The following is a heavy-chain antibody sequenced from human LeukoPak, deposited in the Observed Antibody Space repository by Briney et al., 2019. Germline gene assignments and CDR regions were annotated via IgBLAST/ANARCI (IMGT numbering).Heavy chain of an antibody. J-gene: IGHJ5*02. CDR3: ARQEYQLLYRMWFDP. Sequence: ASVKVSCKASGYTFTGYYMHWVRQAPGQGLEWMGWINPNSGGTNYAQKLQGRVTMTRDTSISTAYMELSRLRSDDTAVYYCARQEYQLLYRMWFDPWGQGTLVTVSS. CDR2: INPNSGGT. V-gene: IGHV1-2*02. D-gene: IGHD2-2*02. CDR1: GYTFTGYY.